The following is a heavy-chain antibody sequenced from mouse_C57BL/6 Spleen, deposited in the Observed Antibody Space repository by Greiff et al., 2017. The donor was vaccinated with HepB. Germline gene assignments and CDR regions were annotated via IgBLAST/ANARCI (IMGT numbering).Heavy chain of an antibody. V-gene: IGHV5-16*01. CDR3: ARENWDYAMDY. CDR2: INYDGSST. J-gene: IGHJ4*01. CDR1: GFTFSDYY. D-gene: IGHD4-1*01. Sequence: VQLKESEGGLVQPGSSMKLSCTASGFTFSDYYMAWVRQVPEKGLEWVANINYDGSSTYYLDSLKSRFIISRDNAKNILYLQMSSLKSEDTATYYCARENWDYAMDYWGQGTSVTVSS.